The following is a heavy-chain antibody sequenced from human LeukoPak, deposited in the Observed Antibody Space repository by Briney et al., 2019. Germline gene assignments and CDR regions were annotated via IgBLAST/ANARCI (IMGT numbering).Heavy chain of an antibody. Sequence: ASVKVSCKASGYTFTSYGISWVRQAPGQGLEWMGWISAYNGNTNYAQKLQGRVTMTTDTSTSTAYMELRSLRSDDTAVYYCARDPSDIVVVPAAIEGGPPPPPYMDVWGKGTTVTVSS. V-gene: IGHV1-18*01. CDR3: ARDPSDIVVVPAAIEGGPPPPPYMDV. J-gene: IGHJ6*03. D-gene: IGHD2-2*01. CDR2: ISAYNGNT. CDR1: GYTFTSYG.